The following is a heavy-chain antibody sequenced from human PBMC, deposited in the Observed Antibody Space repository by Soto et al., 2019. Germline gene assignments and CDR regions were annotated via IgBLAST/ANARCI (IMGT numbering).Heavy chain of an antibody. CDR3: DRDQYRYDPKHPYYLGH. CDR2: ISSSSSYT. D-gene: IGHD1-26*01. Sequence: GGSLRLSCAASGFTFSDYYMSWIRQAPGKGLEWVSYISSSSSYTNYTDSVKGRFTISRDNAKNSLYLQMNSLRAEDTAVYYCDRDQYRYDPKHPYYLGHWGQGTMGTVSS. V-gene: IGHV3-11*06. J-gene: IGHJ3*01. CDR1: GFTFSDYY.